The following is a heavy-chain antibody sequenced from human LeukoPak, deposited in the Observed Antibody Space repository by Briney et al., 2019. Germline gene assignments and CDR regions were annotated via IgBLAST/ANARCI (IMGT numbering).Heavy chain of an antibody. V-gene: IGHV3-23*01. D-gene: IGHD3-10*01. J-gene: IGHJ4*02. CDR2: ISGSGGST. CDR1: GFTFSSYA. Sequence: GGSLRLSCAASGFTFSSYAMSWVRQAPGKGLEWVSAISGSGGSTYYADSVKGRFTISGDNSKNTLYLQMNSLRAEDTAVYYRAKEGQYGSGVDYWGQGTLVTVSS. CDR3: AKEGQYGSGVDY.